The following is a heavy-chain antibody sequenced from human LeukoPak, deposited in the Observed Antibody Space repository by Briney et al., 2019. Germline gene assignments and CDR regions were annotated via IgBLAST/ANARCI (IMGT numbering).Heavy chain of an antibody. CDR3: ARGYCTSTSCSENRYYFDS. V-gene: IGHV4-61*02. CDR1: GGSITSAGYS. Sequence: SQTLSLTCTVSGGSITSAGYSWGWIRQPAGKGLEWIGRIYSSGSTNSNPSLKGRVTTSVDTSKNQFSLKLSSVTAADTAVYYCARGYCTSTSCSENRYYFDSWGQGTLVTVSS. CDR2: IYSSGST. J-gene: IGHJ4*02. D-gene: IGHD2-2*01.